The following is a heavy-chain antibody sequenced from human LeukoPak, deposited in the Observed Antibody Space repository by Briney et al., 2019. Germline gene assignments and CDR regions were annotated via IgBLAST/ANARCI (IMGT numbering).Heavy chain of an antibody. V-gene: IGHV3-23*01. D-gene: IGHD1-7*01. CDR3: AKDRTGTIDY. CDR2: MSGSGDNT. J-gene: IGHJ4*02. Sequence: GGSLRLSCAASGFTFSSYAMSWVRQAPGKGLEWVSDMSGSGDNTYYADTVKGRFTNSRDNSKNTLYLQMNSLRAEDTAVYYCAKDRTGTIDYWGQGTLVTVSS. CDR1: GFTFSSYA.